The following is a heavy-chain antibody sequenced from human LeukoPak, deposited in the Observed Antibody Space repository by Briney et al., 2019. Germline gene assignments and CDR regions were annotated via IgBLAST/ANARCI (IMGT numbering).Heavy chain of an antibody. CDR2: ISSSSSYI. V-gene: IGHV3-21*01. J-gene: IGHJ4*02. CDR1: GFTFSSYS. D-gene: IGHD6-19*01. Sequence: PGGSLRLSCAASGFTFSSYSMNWVRQAPGKGLEWVSSISSSSSYIYYADSVKGRFTISRDNAKNSLYLQINSLRAEDTAVYYCARDSSGIAVGGTGDYWGQGTLVTVSS. CDR3: ARDSSGIAVGGTGDY.